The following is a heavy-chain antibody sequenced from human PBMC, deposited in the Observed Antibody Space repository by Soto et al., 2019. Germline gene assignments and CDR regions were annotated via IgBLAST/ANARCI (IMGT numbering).Heavy chain of an antibody. D-gene: IGHD1-7*01. CDR3: TRDQSHWNYDSLPVGPYYYYGMDV. CDR2: IRSKAYGGTT. V-gene: IGHV3-49*03. J-gene: IGHJ6*02. Sequence: GGSLRLSCTASGFTFGDYAMSWFRQAPGKGLEWVGFIRSKAYGGTTEYAASVKGRFTISRDDSKSIAYLQMNSLKTEDTAVYYCTRDQSHWNYDSLPVGPYYYYGMDVWGQGTTVTVSS. CDR1: GFTFGDYA.